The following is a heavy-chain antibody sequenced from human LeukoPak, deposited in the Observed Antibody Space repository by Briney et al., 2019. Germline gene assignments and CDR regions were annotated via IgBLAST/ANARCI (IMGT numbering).Heavy chain of an antibody. CDR1: GGTFNSYA. J-gene: IGHJ4*02. CDR3: ARDDSSSFQSDY. V-gene: IGHV1-69*06. D-gene: IGHD6-6*01. CDR2: LIPIFGTA. Sequence: ASVKVSCKASGGTFNSYAISWVRQAPGQGLEGMGGLIPIFGTANYAQKFQGRVTITADKSTNTAYMELRGLRSEDTAVYYCARDDSSSFQSDYWGQGTLVTVSS.